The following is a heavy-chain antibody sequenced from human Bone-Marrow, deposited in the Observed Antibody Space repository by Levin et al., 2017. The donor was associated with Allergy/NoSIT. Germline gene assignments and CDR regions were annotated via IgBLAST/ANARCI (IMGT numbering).Heavy chain of an antibody. CDR3: ARDRSRIVGATGGYYDYGMDV. J-gene: IGHJ6*02. D-gene: IGHD1-26*01. Sequence: ASVKVSCKASGYTFTSYYMHWVRQAPGQGLEWMGIINPSGGSTSYAQKFQGRVTMTRDTSTSTVYMELSSLRSEDTAVYYCARDRSRIVGATGGYYDYGMDVWGQGTTVTVSS. CDR1: GYTFTSYY. CDR2: INPSGGST. V-gene: IGHV1-46*01.